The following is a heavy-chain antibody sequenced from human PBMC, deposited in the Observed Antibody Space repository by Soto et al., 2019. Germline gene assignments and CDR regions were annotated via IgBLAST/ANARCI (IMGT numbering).Heavy chain of an antibody. D-gene: IGHD6-19*01. J-gene: IGHJ4*02. CDR2: INPNGGST. CDR1: GYTFTNYH. V-gene: IGHV1-46*01. CDR3: ALPKNTLGWYNF. Sequence: QVQVVQSGAEVKKPGASVKVSCKTSGYTFTNYHVHWVRQAPGQGLECMGAINPNGGSTTYAQHLEGRVTMTSDSSTSTVYMEMCSLRSGDSAVYYCALPKNTLGWYNFWGQGTLVTVS.